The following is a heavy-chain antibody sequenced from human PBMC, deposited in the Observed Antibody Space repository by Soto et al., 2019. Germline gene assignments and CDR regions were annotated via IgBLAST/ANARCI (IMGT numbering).Heavy chain of an antibody. CDR3: ARADFWSGPLVYYYGMDV. D-gene: IGHD3-3*01. CDR1: GGSFSGDY. V-gene: IGHV4-34*01. Sequence: PSETLSVTCAVYGGSFSGDYWSWIRQPPGKGLEWIGEINHSGSTNYNPSLKSRVTISVDTSKNQFSLKLSSVTAADTAVYYCARADFWSGPLVYYYGMDVWGQGTTVT. CDR2: INHSGST. J-gene: IGHJ6*02.